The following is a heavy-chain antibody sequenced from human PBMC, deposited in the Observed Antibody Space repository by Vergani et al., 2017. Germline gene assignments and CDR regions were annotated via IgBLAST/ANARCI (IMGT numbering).Heavy chain of an antibody. CDR1: GFTFSNFG. D-gene: IGHD3-10*01. Sequence: QVHLVESGGGVVQPGRSLRLSCAASGFTFSNFGMHWVRQAPGKGLEWVSHIYSGDETYYADSVKGRVTISRYTSKNTLHLQINNLRVEDTAVYYCARGNYYGSGTYVDPWGQGTLVTVSS. CDR3: ARGNYYGSGTYVDP. V-gene: IGHV3-NL1*01. J-gene: IGHJ5*02. CDR2: IYSGDET.